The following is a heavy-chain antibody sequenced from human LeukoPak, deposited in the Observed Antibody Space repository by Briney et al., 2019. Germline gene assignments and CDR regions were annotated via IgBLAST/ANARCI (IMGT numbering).Heavy chain of an antibody. CDR3: ARDYGDYYFDY. D-gene: IGHD4-17*01. V-gene: IGHV4-59*01. CDR1: GGSISSYY. CDR2: IYCSGST. Sequence: PSETLSLTCTVSGGSISSYYWSWVRQPPGKGLEWIGYIYCSGSTNYNPSLKSRVTISVDTSKNQFSLKLSSVTAADTAVYYCARDYGDYYFDYWGQGTLVTVSS. J-gene: IGHJ4*02.